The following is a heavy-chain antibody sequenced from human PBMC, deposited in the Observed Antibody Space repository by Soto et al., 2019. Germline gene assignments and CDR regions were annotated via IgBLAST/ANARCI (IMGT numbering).Heavy chain of an antibody. J-gene: IGHJ5*02. D-gene: IGHD6-13*01. CDR2: IYYSGST. CDR1: GGSSSSYY. Sequence: SQILSLTWTVAGGSSSSYYWSCIRQHPGKGLEWIGYIYYSGSTNYNPSLKSRVTISVDTSKNQFSLKLSSVTAADTAVYYCARGIAAAGRYWFDPWGQGTLVTVSS. V-gene: IGHV4-59*01. CDR3: ARGIAAAGRYWFDP.